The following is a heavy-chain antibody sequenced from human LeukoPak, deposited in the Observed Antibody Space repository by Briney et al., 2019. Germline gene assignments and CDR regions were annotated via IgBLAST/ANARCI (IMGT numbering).Heavy chain of an antibody. J-gene: IGHJ4*02. Sequence: PGGSLRLSCAASGFTFSDHYMDWVRQAPGEGLEWVGRSRCKPQSYTAEYAASVKGRFTISRDDSKDSLYLQMNSLKTEDAAVYYCARGPPGMAAAGTRLLDYWGQGTLVIVSS. CDR2: SRCKPQSYTA. V-gene: IGHV3-72*01. CDR3: ARGPPGMAAAGTRLLDY. CDR1: GFTFSDHY. D-gene: IGHD6-13*01.